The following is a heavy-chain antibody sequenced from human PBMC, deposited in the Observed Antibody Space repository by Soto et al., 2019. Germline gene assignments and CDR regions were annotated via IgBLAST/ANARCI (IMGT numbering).Heavy chain of an antibody. J-gene: IGHJ4*02. CDR2: IYYSGST. V-gene: IGHV4-59*01. CDR3: ARGTPCGLFDY. CDR1: GGSISSYY. Sequence: SETLSLTCTVSGGSISSYYWSWIRQPPGKGLEWIGFIYYSGSTNYNPSLKSRVTISVDTSKNQFSLRLSSMTAADTAVYYCARGTPCGLFDYLGQGALVTVSS. D-gene: IGHD1-26*01.